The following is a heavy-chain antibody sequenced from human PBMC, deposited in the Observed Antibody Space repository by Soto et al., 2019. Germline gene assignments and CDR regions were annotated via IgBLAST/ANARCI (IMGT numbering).Heavy chain of an antibody. V-gene: IGHV4-59*01. Sequence: PSETLSLTCTVSGGSISSYYWSWIRQPPGKGLEWIGYTYYTGSTNYNPSLKSRVTISVDTSKNQFSLKLSSLTAADTAMYYCTRVVAGHWLNPWGQGTLVTVSS. CDR2: TYYTGST. CDR3: TRVVAGHWLNP. D-gene: IGHD6-19*01. J-gene: IGHJ5*02. CDR1: GGSISSYY.